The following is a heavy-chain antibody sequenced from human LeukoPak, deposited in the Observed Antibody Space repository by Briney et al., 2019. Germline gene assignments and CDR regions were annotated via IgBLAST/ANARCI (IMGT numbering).Heavy chain of an antibody. D-gene: IGHD1-26*01. CDR2: IKKDGSEK. CDR3: ANALGAHYFDS. CDR1: GFTFSTHW. V-gene: IGHV3-7*05. J-gene: IGHJ4*02. Sequence: GGALRLSCAASGFTFSTHWMIWVRQAPGKGLEWVANIKKDGSEKYYVDSVKGRFIISRDNAKNSLYLQMNSLRAEDTAVYYCANALGAHYFDSWGQGTLVTVSS.